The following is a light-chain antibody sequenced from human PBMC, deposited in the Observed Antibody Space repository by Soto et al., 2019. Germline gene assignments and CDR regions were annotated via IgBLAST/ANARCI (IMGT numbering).Light chain of an antibody. CDR2: AAS. CDR1: QDIRSD. CDR3: LQDYNYPLT. V-gene: IGKV1-6*01. J-gene: IGKJ4*01. Sequence: IQMTQFPSSLSASVGDRVTITCRASQDIRSDLGWYQQRPGKAPKVLIYAASSLQSGVPSRFSGSGSGTDFTLTISSLQPEDFATYYCLQDYNYPLTFGGGTKVDI.